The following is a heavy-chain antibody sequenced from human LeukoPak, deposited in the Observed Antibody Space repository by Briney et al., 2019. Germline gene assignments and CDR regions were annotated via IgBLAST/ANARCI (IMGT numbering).Heavy chain of an antibody. CDR1: GGTFSSFA. J-gene: IGHJ4*02. V-gene: IGHV1-69*01. Sequence: ASVKVSCKASGGTFSSFAINWVRQAPGQGLEWMGGIIPIFGTANYAQKFQGRVTITADESTSTAYMELSSLRSEDTAVYYCARVDSSGWFFDYWGQGTLVTVSS. CDR2: IIPIFGTA. CDR3: ARVDSSGWFFDY. D-gene: IGHD6-19*01.